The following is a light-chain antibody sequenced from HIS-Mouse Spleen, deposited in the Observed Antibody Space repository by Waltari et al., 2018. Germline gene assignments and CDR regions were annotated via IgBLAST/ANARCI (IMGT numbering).Light chain of an antibody. J-gene: IGLJ2*01. V-gene: IGLV3-10*01. CDR1: ALPKKY. CDR3: YSTDSSGNHRV. CDR2: EDS. Sequence: SYELTQPPSVSVSPGQTARITCSGDALPKKYAYWYQQKSGQAPVLVIYEDSKRPSGIPGRVSGSSSGTMATLTISGAQVEDEADYYGYSTDSSGNHRVFGGGTKLTVL.